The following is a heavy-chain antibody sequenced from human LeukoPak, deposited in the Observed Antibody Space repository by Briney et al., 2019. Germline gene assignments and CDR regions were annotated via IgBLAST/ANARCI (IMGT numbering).Heavy chain of an antibody. Sequence: GGSLRLSCAASGFTFSSYWMHWVRQVPGKGLVWVSRVNGDGRSTRYADSVKGRLTISRDNAKKTLYLQMDSLRAEDTAMYYCAREGYDILTGRIDNAFDIWGQGTMVTVSS. CDR3: AREGYDILTGRIDNAFDI. CDR2: VNGDGRST. CDR1: GFTFSSYW. D-gene: IGHD3-9*01. J-gene: IGHJ3*02. V-gene: IGHV3-74*01.